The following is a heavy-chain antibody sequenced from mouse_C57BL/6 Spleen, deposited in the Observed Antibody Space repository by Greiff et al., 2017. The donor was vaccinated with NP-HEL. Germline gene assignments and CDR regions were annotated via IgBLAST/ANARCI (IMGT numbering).Heavy chain of an antibody. CDR2: IWRGGST. D-gene: IGHD1-1*01. J-gene: IGHJ1*03. CDR3: AKQGSTTVVAHWYFDV. Sequence: QVQLKESGPGLVQPSQSLSITCTVSGFSLTSYGVHWVRQSPGKGLEWLGVIWRGGSTDYNAAFMSRLSITKDNSKSQVFFKMNSLQADDTAIYYCAKQGSTTVVAHWYFDVWGTGTTVTVSS. CDR1: GFSLTSYG. V-gene: IGHV2-5*01.